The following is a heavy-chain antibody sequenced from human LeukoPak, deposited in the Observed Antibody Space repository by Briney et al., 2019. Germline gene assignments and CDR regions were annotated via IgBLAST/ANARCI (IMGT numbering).Heavy chain of an antibody. D-gene: IGHD3-10*01. CDR3: ARDKFRGYFDY. CDR2: IYSGGTT. V-gene: IGHV3-66*01. Sequence: PGGSLRLSCAASEFTVSTNYMNWVRQAPGKGLEWVSAIYSGGTTYYADPVKGRFTISRDTSKNTLYLQMNSLRAEDTAVYYCARDKFRGYFDYWGQGTLVTVSS. CDR1: EFTVSTNY. J-gene: IGHJ4*02.